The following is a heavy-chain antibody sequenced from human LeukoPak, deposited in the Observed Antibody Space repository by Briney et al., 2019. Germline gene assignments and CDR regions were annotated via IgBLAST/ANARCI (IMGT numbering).Heavy chain of an antibody. V-gene: IGHV3-11*01. CDR1: GFTFSDYY. Sequence: GGSLRLSCAASGFTFSDYYMSWICQAPGKGLEWVSYISSSGSTIYYADSVKGRFTISRDNAKNSLYLQMNSLRAEDTAVYYCARDQQLDYYYYGMDVWGQGTTVTVSS. CDR2: ISSSGSTI. CDR3: ARDQQLDYYYYGMDV. D-gene: IGHD6-13*01. J-gene: IGHJ6*02.